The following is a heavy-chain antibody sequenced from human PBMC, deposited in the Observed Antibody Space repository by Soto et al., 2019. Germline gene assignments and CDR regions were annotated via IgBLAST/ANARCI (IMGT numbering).Heavy chain of an antibody. J-gene: IGHJ6*02. CDR2: ISAYNGNT. Sequence: ASVKVSCKASGYTFTSYGTSWVRQAPGQGLEWMGWISAYNGNTNYAQKLQGRVTMTTDTSTSTAYMELRSLRSDDTAVYYCARELAYYYDSSALIYGMDVWGQGTTVTVSS. V-gene: IGHV1-18*01. D-gene: IGHD3-22*01. CDR1: GYTFTSYG. CDR3: ARELAYYYDSSALIYGMDV.